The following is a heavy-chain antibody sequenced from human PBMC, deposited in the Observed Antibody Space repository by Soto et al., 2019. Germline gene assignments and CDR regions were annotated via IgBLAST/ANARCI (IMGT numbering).Heavy chain of an antibody. Sequence: ASVKVSCKASGYTFTSYAMRWVRQAPGQRLEWMGWINAGNGNTKYSQKFQGRVTITRDTSASTAYMELSSLRSEDTAVYYCASSGMVRGVIIHKYFQHWGQGTLVTVSS. CDR1: GYTFTSYA. CDR3: ASSGMVRGVIIHKYFQH. J-gene: IGHJ1*01. V-gene: IGHV1-3*01. CDR2: INAGNGNT. D-gene: IGHD3-10*01.